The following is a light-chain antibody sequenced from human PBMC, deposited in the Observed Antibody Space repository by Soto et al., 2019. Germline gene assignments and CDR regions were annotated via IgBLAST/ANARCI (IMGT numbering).Light chain of an antibody. CDR2: AAS. V-gene: IGKV3-15*01. CDR3: QQYGHWPRT. Sequence: EVVMTQSPATLSVSPGESATLSCKASQSVSRNVAWYQHKPGEAPRLLIYAASTRATGVPARFSGSGSGTDLTLIITNLQSEDFAVYYCQQYGHWPRTFGQGTKLEVK. J-gene: IGKJ2*02. CDR1: QSVSRN.